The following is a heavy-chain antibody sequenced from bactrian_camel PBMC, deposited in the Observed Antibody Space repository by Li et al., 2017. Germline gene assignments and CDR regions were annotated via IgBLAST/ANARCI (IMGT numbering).Heavy chain of an antibody. CDR2: IDRAGAP. CDR1: TGTFRSAC. Sequence: QLVESGGGSVQAGGSLNLSCTARTGTFRSACMGWIRQVSGKEREGVAAIDRAGAPTYTYAVAGRFTISKDNVKDTLYLQMNDLKSEDTAMYYSAADNVNYNWPAITATGARGPRSPSP. D-gene: IGHD2*01. J-gene: IGHJ4*01. V-gene: IGHV3S53*01. CDR3: AADNVNYNWPAITAT.